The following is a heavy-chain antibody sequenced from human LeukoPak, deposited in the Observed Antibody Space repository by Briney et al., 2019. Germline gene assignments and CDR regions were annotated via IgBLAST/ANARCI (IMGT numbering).Heavy chain of an antibody. CDR1: GGSFSGYY. V-gene: IGHV4-34*01. J-gene: IGHJ4*02. Sequence: SETLSLTCAVYGGSFSGYYWSWIRQPPGKGLEWIGEINHSGSTNYNPSLKSRVTISVDTSKNQFSLKLSSVTAADTAVYYCARKSSSSGGFDYWGQGTLVTVSS. CDR2: INHSGST. D-gene: IGHD6-6*01. CDR3: ARKSSSSGGFDY.